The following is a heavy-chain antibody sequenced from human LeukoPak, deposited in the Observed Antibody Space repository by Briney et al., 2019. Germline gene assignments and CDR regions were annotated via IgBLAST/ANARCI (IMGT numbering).Heavy chain of an antibody. CDR2: IIPIFGTA. V-gene: IGHV1-69*05. D-gene: IGHD3-22*01. Sequence: SVKVSCKASGGTFSSYAISWVRQAPGQGLEWMGGIIPIFGTANYAQKFQGRVTMTTDTSTSTAYMELRSLRSDDTAVYYCARDLGMDYDSSGYYQEPWGQGTLVTVSS. J-gene: IGHJ4*02. CDR3: ARDLGMDYDSSGYYQEP. CDR1: GGTFSSYA.